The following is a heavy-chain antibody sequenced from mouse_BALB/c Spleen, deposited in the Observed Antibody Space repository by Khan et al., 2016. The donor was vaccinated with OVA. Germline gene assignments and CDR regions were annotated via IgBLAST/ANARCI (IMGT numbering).Heavy chain of an antibody. CDR3: AGFEASYYAMYY. Sequence: QVQLQQSGPGLVAPSQSLSITRTVSGFSLTNYGVNWVRQPPGKGLEWLGVIWGDGSTNYHSALISRLSITKDNSKSQVFLKLNSLQTDDTATYYCAGFEASYYAMYYWGQGTSVTVSS. CDR1: GFSLTNYG. V-gene: IGHV2-3*01. CDR2: IWGDGST. D-gene: IGHD6-1*01. J-gene: IGHJ4*01.